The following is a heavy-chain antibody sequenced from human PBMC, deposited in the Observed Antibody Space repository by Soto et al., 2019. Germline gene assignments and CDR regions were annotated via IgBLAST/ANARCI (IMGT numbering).Heavy chain of an antibody. J-gene: IGHJ3*02. CDR3: AKDRKGATSTPDAFDI. CDR1: GFTFSSYA. V-gene: IGHV3-23*01. D-gene: IGHD1-26*01. CDR2: ISGSGGST. Sequence: EVQLLESGGGLVQPGGSLRLSCAASGFTFSSYAMSWVRQAPGKGLEWVSAISGSGGSTYYADSVKGRFTISRDNSKNTLDLQMNSLRAEDTAVYYCAKDRKGATSTPDAFDIWGQGTMVTVSS.